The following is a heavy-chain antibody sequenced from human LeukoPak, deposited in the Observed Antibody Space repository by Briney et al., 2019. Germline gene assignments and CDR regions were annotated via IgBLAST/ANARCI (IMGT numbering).Heavy chain of an antibody. CDR3: AKGDHSYYYDSSGYYFLDY. CDR2: IGGRGGSA. CDR1: GFTFSDYG. D-gene: IGHD3-22*01. Sequence: PGGSLRLSCAASGFTFSDYGMNWVRQTPGKGLEWVSAIGGRGGSAYYADSVKGRFTISRDNSKNTLYLQMNSLRAEDTAVYYCAKGDHSYYYDSSGYYFLDYWGQGTLVTVSS. J-gene: IGHJ4*02. V-gene: IGHV3-23*01.